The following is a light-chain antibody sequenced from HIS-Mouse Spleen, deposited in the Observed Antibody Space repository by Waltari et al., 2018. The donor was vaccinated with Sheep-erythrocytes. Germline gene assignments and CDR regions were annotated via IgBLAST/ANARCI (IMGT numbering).Light chain of an antibody. Sequence: QSALTQPRSVSGSPGQSVTISCTGTSSDVAGSNSVPWYQQHPGKAPKLMIYDVSKRPSGVPDRFSGSKSGNTASLTISGLQAEDEADYYCCSYAGSYTYVFGTGTKVTVL. CDR1: SSDVAGSNS. CDR3: CSYAGSYTYV. J-gene: IGLJ1*01. CDR2: DVS. V-gene: IGLV2-11*01.